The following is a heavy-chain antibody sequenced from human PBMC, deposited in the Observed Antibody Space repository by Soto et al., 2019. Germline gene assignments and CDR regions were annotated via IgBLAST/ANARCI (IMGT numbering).Heavy chain of an antibody. CDR2: ISGGGTTI. CDR3: ARVRQVNSGYCDY. V-gene: IGHV3-11*01. Sequence: PGGSLRLSCAASGFTFSDYYMSWIRQAPGKGLEWVSYISGGGTTIHYADSVKGRFTISRDNAKNSMYLQMNSLRAEDTAVYYCARVRQVNSGYCDYWGQGTLVTVSS. D-gene: IGHD3-22*01. J-gene: IGHJ4*02. CDR1: GFTFSDYY.